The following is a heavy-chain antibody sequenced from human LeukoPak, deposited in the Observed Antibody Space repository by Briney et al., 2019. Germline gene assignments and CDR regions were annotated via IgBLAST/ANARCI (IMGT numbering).Heavy chain of an antibody. J-gene: IGHJ4*02. V-gene: IGHV4-39*01. CDR1: GGSISSGRYY. CDR2: ISYSGTT. CDR3: ARLEYSSSSGLRVFDY. Sequence: PSETLSLTCTVSGGSISSGRYYWGWIRQSPVKGLEWIGSISYSGTTYYNPSLKSRVTISVDTSKNQFSVELSSVTAADTALYYCARLEYSSSSGLRVFDYWGQGTLVTVSS. D-gene: IGHD6-6*01.